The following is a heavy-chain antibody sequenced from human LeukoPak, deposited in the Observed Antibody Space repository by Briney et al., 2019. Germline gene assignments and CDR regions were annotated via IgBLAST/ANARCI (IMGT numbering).Heavy chain of an antibody. CDR1: GGSISSYY. Sequence: SETLSLTCTVSGGSISSYYWSWIRQPPGKGLEWIGYIYYSGSTNYNPSLKSRVTISVDTSKNQFSLKLSSVTAADTAVYYCASGRQRMATIYWYFDLWGRGTLVTVSS. CDR2: IYYSGST. D-gene: IGHD5-24*01. CDR3: ASGRQRMATIYWYFDL. J-gene: IGHJ2*01. V-gene: IGHV4-59*08.